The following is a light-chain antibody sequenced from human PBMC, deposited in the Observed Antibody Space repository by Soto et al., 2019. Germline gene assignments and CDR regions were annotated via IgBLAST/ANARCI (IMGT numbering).Light chain of an antibody. J-gene: IGKJ2*03. Sequence: EIVMTQSPATLSVSPGESATLSCRASQSISSFLAWYQQQPGQAPSLLIFSASTRATGVPARFSGSGSGTEFTITISSLQSEDFAVYYCQHDNAWPYSFGQGTNLEIK. CDR1: QSISSF. CDR2: SAS. V-gene: IGKV3-15*01. CDR3: QHDNAWPYS.